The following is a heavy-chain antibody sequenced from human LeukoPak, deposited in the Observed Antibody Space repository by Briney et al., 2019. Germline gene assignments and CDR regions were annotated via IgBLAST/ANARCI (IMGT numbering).Heavy chain of an antibody. D-gene: IGHD3-10*01. V-gene: IGHV3-23*01. Sequence: GGSLRLSCAASGFTFNTYAMTWVRQAPGKGLEWVSTINGGDGTTYSADSVKGRFILSRDNSKNTVDLQLNSLRVEDTAIYFCAKGLYYGSGSYSKYSDSWGQRTLVTVSS. CDR3: AKGLYYGSGSYSKYSDS. CDR1: GFTFNTYA. CDR2: INGGDGTT. J-gene: IGHJ4*02.